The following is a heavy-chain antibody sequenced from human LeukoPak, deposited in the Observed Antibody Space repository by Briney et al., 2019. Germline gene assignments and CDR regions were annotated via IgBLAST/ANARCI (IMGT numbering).Heavy chain of an antibody. D-gene: IGHD3-9*01. Sequence: SQTLSLTCTVSGGSISSGGYYWSWIRQHPGKGLEWIGCIYYSGSTYYNPSLKSRVTISVDTSKNQFSLKLSSVTAADTAVYYCARELRYFDWLIDYWGQGTLVTVSS. J-gene: IGHJ4*02. CDR3: ARELRYFDWLIDY. CDR2: IYYSGST. CDR1: GGSISSGGYY. V-gene: IGHV4-31*03.